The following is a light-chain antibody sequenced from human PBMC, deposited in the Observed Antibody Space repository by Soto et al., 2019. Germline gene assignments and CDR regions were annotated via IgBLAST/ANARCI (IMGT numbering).Light chain of an antibody. CDR3: QSYDSSLSGLYV. J-gene: IGLJ1*01. CDR1: SSNIGAGYD. Sequence: QSLLTHPPSVSGAPGQRITISCTGSSSNIGAGYDVHWYRQLPGTAPKLLIFADTKRPSGVPDRFSGSKSGTSASLAITGLQAEDEADYYCQSYDSSLSGLYVFGTGTKVTVL. V-gene: IGLV1-40*01. CDR2: ADT.